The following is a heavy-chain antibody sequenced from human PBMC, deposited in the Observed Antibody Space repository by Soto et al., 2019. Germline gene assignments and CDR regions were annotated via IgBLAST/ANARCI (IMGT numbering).Heavy chain of an antibody. CDR1: GYTFTGYY. J-gene: IGHJ5*02. D-gene: IGHD2-15*01. CDR3: ARLGYCSGGSCFNWFDP. CDR2: INPNSGGT. Sequence: GASVKVSCKASGYTFTGYYMHWVRQAPGQGLEWMGWINPNSGGTNYAQKFQGRVTMTRDTSISTAYMELSRLRSDDTAVYYCARLGYCSGGSCFNWFDPWGQGTLVTVYS. V-gene: IGHV1-2*02.